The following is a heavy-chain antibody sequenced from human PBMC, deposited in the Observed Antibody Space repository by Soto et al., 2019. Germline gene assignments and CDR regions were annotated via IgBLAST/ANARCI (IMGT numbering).Heavy chain of an antibody. V-gene: IGHV1-24*01. Sequence: QVQLVQSGAEVKKPGASVKVSCKVSGYTLTELSMHWVRQAPGKGLEWMGGFDTEDGETIYAQKFQGRVTMTEDTSTETAYMELSSLRSEDMAVDYCATSKGEWLVLSEYYFDYWGQGTLVTVSS. J-gene: IGHJ4*02. CDR1: GYTLTELS. CDR3: ATSKGEWLVLSEYYFDY. CDR2: FDTEDGET. D-gene: IGHD6-19*01.